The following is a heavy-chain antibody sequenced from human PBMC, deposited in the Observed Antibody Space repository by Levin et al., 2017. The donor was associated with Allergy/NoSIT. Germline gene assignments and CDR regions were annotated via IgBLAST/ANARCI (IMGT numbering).Heavy chain of an antibody. V-gene: IGHV1-46*01. J-gene: IGHJ4*02. CDR2: INPTGSYT. Sequence: ASVKVSCTASGFRLSNYYIHWVRQAPGQGLEWVGQINPTGSYTRLAENFQGRVTTTRDTSTGTVYLELSSLRSDDTAVYFCARDFQEFSIYFSFDLWGQGTLITVSS. CDR3: ARDFQEFSIYFSFDL. CDR1: GFRLSNYY. D-gene: IGHD5/OR15-5a*01.